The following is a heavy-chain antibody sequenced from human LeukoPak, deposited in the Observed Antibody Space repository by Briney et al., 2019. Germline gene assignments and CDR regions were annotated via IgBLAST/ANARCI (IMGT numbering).Heavy chain of an antibody. D-gene: IGHD5-12*01. V-gene: IGHV3-23*01. J-gene: IGHJ4*02. CDR2: ISGSGGST. CDR3: AKVRYVGPYYFDY. CDR1: GIIVSNNY. Sequence: GGSLRLSCAASGIIVSNNYMSWVRQAPGRGLEWVSAISGSGGSTYYADSVKGRFTISRDNSKNTLYLQMNSLRAEDTAVYYCAKVRYVGPYYFDYWGQGTLVTVSS.